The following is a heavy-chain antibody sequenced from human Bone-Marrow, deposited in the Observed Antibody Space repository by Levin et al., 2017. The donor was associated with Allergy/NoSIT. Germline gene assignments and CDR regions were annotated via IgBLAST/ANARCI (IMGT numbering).Heavy chain of an antibody. J-gene: IGHJ4*02. CDR1: GYSFTSYW. D-gene: IGHD2-15*01. CDR2: IYPGDSDT. CDR3: ARHVGDCSGGSCYSRFLYFDY. Sequence: GESLKISCKGSGYSFTSYWIGWVRQMPGKGLEWMGIIYPGDSDTRYSPSFQGQVTISADKSISTAYLQWSSLKASDTAMYYCARHVGDCSGGSCYSRFLYFDYWGQGTLVTVSS. V-gene: IGHV5-51*01.